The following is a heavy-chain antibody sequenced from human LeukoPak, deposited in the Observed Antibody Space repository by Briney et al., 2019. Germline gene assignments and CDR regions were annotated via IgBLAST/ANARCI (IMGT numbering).Heavy chain of an antibody. CDR2: IRSKAYGGTT. V-gene: IGHV3-49*04. Sequence: GGSLRLSCTASGFTFGDYAMSCVPGAPGKGLEGVAFIRSKAYGGTTEYAAAVKGRFTISRVDSNSIVYLQINSTKTEDTAVYYCTRVVPAAHYGMDVWGPGTTVTASS. J-gene: IGHJ6*02. CDR1: GFTFGDYA. D-gene: IGHD2-2*01. CDR3: TRVVPAAHYGMDV.